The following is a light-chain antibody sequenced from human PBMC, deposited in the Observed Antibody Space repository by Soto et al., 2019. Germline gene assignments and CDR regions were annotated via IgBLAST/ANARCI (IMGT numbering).Light chain of an antibody. CDR2: GAS. J-gene: IGKJ1*01. CDR3: QHYNSYPEA. Sequence: ESVLTQSPGTLALSPGQRATLYCRASQSVSNNYLAWYQQKPGQAPRLIIYGASNRATGIPDRFSGSGSGTEFTLTISSLQPDDVATYYCQHYNSYPEAFDQGTKVDIK. CDR1: QSVSNNY. V-gene: IGKV3-20*01.